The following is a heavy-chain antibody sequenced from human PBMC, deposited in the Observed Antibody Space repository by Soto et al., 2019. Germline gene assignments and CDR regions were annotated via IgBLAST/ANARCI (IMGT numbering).Heavy chain of an antibody. D-gene: IGHD4-4*01. CDR1: RFTFSDYG. CDR2: ISHGATRK. J-gene: IGHJ4*02. Sequence: GGSLRLSCAASRFTFSDYGMHWVRQAPGKGLEWVAGISHGATRKSYSDSVKGRFIISRDNSKKMLYLQLNGLRREDTAVYYCAKDWVGGSNRYQLDYWGRGTLVTVSS. V-gene: IGHV3-30*18. CDR3: AKDWVGGSNRYQLDY.